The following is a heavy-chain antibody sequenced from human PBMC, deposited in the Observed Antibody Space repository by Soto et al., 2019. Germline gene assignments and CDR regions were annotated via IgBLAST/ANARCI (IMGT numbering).Heavy chain of an antibody. J-gene: IGHJ4*02. CDR3: ATDPLTYYGDHLNYFDY. D-gene: IGHD4-17*01. CDR1: GGSINSGGYS. V-gene: IGHV4-30-2*01. Sequence: PSETLSLTCAVSGGSINSGGYSWSWIRQPPGKGLEWIGYIYHSGSTYYNPSLKSRVTISVDRSKNQFSLKLTSVTAEDTAVYYCATDPLTYYGDHLNYFDYWGRGTLVTVSS. CDR2: IYHSGST.